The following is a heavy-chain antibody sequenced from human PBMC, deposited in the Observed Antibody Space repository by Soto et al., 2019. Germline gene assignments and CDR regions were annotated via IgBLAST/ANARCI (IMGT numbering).Heavy chain of an antibody. CDR3: ARWRYYYGSGSYYHPDY. Sequence: QVQLVQSGAEVKKPGASVKVSCKASGCTFTSYGISWVRQAPGQGLEWMGWISAYNGNTNYAQKLQGRVTMTTDTSTSTAYMELRSLRSDDTAVYYCARWRYYYGSGSYYHPDYWGQGTLVTVSS. D-gene: IGHD3-10*01. V-gene: IGHV1-18*01. CDR2: ISAYNGNT. J-gene: IGHJ4*02. CDR1: GCTFTSYG.